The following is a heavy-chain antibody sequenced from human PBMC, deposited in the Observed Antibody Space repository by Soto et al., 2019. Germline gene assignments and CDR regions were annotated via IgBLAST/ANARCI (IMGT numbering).Heavy chain of an antibody. CDR3: TTVFYDSSGYPDY. CDR2: IKRKTEGGTT. D-gene: IGHD3-22*01. Sequence: GGSLRLSCAASGFTFSNAWMNWVRQAPGKGLEWVGRIKRKTEGGTTDYAAPAKGRFTISRDDSENTLYLQMNSLKTEDTAVYYCTTVFYDSSGYPDYWGQGTLVTVSS. J-gene: IGHJ4*02. CDR1: GFTFSNAW. V-gene: IGHV3-15*07.